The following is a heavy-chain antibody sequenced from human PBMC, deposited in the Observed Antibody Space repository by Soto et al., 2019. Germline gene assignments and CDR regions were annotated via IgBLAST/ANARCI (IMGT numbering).Heavy chain of an antibody. J-gene: IGHJ3*02. D-gene: IGHD2-15*01. CDR3: ARGGRIGAFDI. V-gene: IGHV4-30-4*01. CDR2: IYYSGST. CDR1: GGSISSGDYY. Sequence: SGTLSLTCTVSGGSISSGDYYWSWIRQPPGKGLEWIGYIYYSGSTYYNPSLKSRVTISVDTSKNQFSLKLSSVTAADTAVYYCARGGRIGAFDIWGQGTMVTVSS.